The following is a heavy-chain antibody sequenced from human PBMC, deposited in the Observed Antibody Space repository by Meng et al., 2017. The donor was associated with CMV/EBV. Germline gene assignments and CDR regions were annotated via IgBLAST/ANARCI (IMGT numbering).Heavy chain of an antibody. J-gene: IGHJ4*02. V-gene: IGHV3-20*04. CDR3: ARVEILEWFYGG. CDR2: INWNGGST. Sequence: GESLKISCAASGFTFDDYGMSWVRQAPGKGLEWVSGINWNGGSTGYADSVKGRFTISRDNAKNSLYLQMNSLRAEDTALYYCARVEILEWFYGGWGQGTLVTVSS. CDR1: GFTFDDYG. D-gene: IGHD3-3*01.